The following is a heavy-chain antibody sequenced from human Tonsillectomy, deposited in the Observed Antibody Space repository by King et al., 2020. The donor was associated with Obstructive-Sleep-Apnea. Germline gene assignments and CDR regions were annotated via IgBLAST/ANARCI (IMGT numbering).Heavy chain of an antibody. D-gene: IGHD2-15*01. CDR3: ARDRRSFAVVVAATGVGAFDI. J-gene: IGHJ3*02. Sequence: QLQESGPGLVKPSETLSLTCRVSGGSISSSSYYWGWIRQPPGKGLEWIGSIYYSGSTYYNPSLKSRVTISVDTAKNQFSLKLSSVTAADTAVYYCARDRRSFAVVVAATGVGAFDIWGQGTMVTVSS. V-gene: IGHV4-39*07. CDR1: GGSISSSSYY. CDR2: IYYSGST.